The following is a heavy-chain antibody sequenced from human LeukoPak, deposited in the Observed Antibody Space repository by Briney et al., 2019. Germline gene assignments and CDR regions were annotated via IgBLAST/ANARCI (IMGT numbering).Heavy chain of an antibody. CDR3: ARAVVGESVVPIAGYFDY. CDR1: GYTFTNYA. J-gene: IGHJ4*02. Sequence: GASVKVSCKASGYTFTNYAISWVRQAPGQGLEWMGWISAYNTNTNYAQNLQGRVNMTTDTSTTTAYMELRSLRSDDTAVYYCARAVVGESVVPIAGYFDYWGQGTLAIVSS. D-gene: IGHD2-2*01. V-gene: IGHV1-18*01. CDR2: ISAYNTNT.